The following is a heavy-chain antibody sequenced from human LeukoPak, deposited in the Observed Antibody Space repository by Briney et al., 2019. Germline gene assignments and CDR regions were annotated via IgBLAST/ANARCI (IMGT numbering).Heavy chain of an antibody. CDR2: IYYSGST. Sequence: PSETLSLTCTVSGGSISSYYWSWIRQPPGKGQEWIGYIYYSGSTNYNPSLKSRVAISVDTSKNQFSLKLSSVTAADTAVYYCAREHYYDSSGMGFDYWGQGTLVTVSS. CDR1: GGSISSYY. CDR3: AREHYYDSSGMGFDY. V-gene: IGHV4-59*01. J-gene: IGHJ4*02. D-gene: IGHD3-22*01.